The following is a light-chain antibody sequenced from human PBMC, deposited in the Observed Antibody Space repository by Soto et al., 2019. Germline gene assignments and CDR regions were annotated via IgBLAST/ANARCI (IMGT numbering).Light chain of an antibody. CDR1: QSISSW. V-gene: IGKV1-5*01. J-gene: IGKJ2*01. CDR2: DAS. CDR3: QQYNSYIT. Sequence: DIQMTQSPSTLSASVGDRVTITCRASQSISSWLAWYQQKPGKAPKLLIYDASSLESGVPSRFSGSGSGTEFTLSVSRLQPEDFATYYCQQYNSYITFGQGTKLEIK.